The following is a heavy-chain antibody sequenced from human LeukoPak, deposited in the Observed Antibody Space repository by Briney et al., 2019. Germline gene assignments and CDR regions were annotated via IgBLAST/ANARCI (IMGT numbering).Heavy chain of an antibody. D-gene: IGHD6-13*01. CDR3: AKVRSSWYLERFDY. CDR2: ISGSGGST. Sequence: GESLRLSCAASGFTFSSYAMSWVRQAPGKGLEWVSAISGSGGSTYYADSVKGRFTISRDNSKNTLYLQMNSLRAEDTAVYYCAKVRSSWYLERFDYWGQGTLVTVSS. CDR1: GFTFSSYA. J-gene: IGHJ4*02. V-gene: IGHV3-23*01.